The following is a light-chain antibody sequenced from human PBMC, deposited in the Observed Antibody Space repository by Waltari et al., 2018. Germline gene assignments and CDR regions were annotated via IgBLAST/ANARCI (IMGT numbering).Light chain of an antibody. V-gene: IGLV2-14*01. Sequence: QSALTQPASVSGSPGQSITISCTGTSNDVGGYNYVSWYQQHPGKAPKVMIYDVGKRPFGVSNRFSASKSGNTASLTISGLQAEDEADYYCSSYTTSSTLVFGGGTKLTVL. CDR1: SNDVGGYNY. J-gene: IGLJ3*02. CDR3: SSYTTSSTLV. CDR2: DVG.